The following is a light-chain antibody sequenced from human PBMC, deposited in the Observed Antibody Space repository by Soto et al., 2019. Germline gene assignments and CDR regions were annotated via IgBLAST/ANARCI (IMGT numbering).Light chain of an antibody. CDR1: SGSIASNY. Sequence: NFMLTQPHSVSESPGKTVTISCTRSSGSIASNYVQWYQQRPGSVPTTVIYEDNQRPSGVPDRFSGSIDSSSNSASPTISGLKTDDEGDYYCQSYDSDKVVFGGGTKLTVL. J-gene: IGLJ2*01. CDR3: QSYDSDKVV. V-gene: IGLV6-57*04. CDR2: EDN.